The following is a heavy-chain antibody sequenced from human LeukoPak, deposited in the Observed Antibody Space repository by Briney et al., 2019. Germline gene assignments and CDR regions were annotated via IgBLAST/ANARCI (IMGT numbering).Heavy chain of an antibody. CDR1: RFTFSNCS. CDR3: ARVPDNYDTLTGYDTPLG. CDR2: ISSSSSYI. V-gene: IGHV3-21*06. D-gene: IGHD3-9*01. Sequence: GGSLRLSCAASRFTFSNCSMNWVRQAPGKGLEWVSFISSSSSYIYYADSVKGRFTISRDNAKNSLYLQMNSLRVEDTAVYYCARVPDNYDTLTGYDTPLGWGQGTLVTVSS. J-gene: IGHJ4*02.